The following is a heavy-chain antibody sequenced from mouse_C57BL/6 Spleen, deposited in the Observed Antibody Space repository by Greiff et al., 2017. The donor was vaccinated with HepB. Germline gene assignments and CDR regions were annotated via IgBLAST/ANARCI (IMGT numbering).Heavy chain of an antibody. Sequence: EVQLQQSGPGLVKPSQSLSLTCSVTGYSITSGYYWNWIRQFPGNKLEWMGYISYDGSNNYNPSLKNRISSTRDTSKNQFFLKLNSVTTEDTATYYCARGTGDRAWFAYWGQGTLVTVSA. CDR3: ARGTGDRAWFAY. J-gene: IGHJ3*01. CDR2: ISYDGSN. D-gene: IGHD4-1*01. V-gene: IGHV3-6*01. CDR1: GYSITSGYY.